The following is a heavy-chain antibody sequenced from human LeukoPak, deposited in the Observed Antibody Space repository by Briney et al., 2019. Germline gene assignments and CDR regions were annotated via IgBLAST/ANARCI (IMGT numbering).Heavy chain of an antibody. Sequence: LPGGSLRLSCAASGFTFSRHAMSWVRQAPGRGLEWVSTISHSGGSTYYADSVKGRFTISRDNSKNTLYLQMNSLRAEDTAVYYCARSIAAAGKPFDYWGQGTLVTVSS. CDR2: ISHSGGST. CDR1: GFTFSRHA. J-gene: IGHJ4*02. CDR3: ARSIAAAGKPFDY. V-gene: IGHV3-23*01. D-gene: IGHD6-13*01.